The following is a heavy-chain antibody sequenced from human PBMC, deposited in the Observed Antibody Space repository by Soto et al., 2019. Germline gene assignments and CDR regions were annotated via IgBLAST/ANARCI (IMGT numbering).Heavy chain of an antibody. D-gene: IGHD5-12*01. J-gene: IGHJ4*02. CDR2: ISASSTYI. V-gene: IGHV3-21*01. CDR3: ARGWLRDPWMD. Sequence: EVQLVESGGGLVKPGGSLRLSCAASGFIFSSYTMNWVRQAPGKGLEWVSSISASSTYIYYADSLKGRFTISGGNAYNSWYLRLSSLRAEDTAVYYCARGWLRDPWMDWGQGTLVTVSS. CDR1: GFIFSSYT.